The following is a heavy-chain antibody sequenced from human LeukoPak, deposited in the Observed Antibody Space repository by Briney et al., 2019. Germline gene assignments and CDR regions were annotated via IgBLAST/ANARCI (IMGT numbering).Heavy chain of an antibody. CDR3: ARGSDSGWYYYFDY. D-gene: IGHD6-19*01. CDR1: GFTFSSYA. Sequence: GGSLRLSCAASGFTFSSYAMHWVRQAPGKGLEWVAVISYDGSNKYYADSVEGRFTISRDNSKNTLYLQMNSLRAEDTAVYYCARGSDSGWYYYFDYWGQGTLVTVSS. V-gene: IGHV3-30*04. J-gene: IGHJ4*02. CDR2: ISYDGSNK.